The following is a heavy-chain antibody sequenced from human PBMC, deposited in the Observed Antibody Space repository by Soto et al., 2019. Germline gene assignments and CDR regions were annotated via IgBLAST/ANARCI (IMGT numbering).Heavy chain of an antibody. J-gene: IGHJ4*02. CDR3: ARWGYSGSYYFDY. CDR2: IYYTGGT. D-gene: IGHD2-15*01. CDR1: GDSISSTNW. V-gene: IGHV4-4*02. Sequence: QVQLQESGPGLVAPSGTLSLTCDVSGDSISSTNWWSWVRQPPGKGLEWSGEIYYTGGTNYNPSLKSRVTISVDKSKNQFALKLTSVTDADTAAYYCARWGYSGSYYFDYWGQGTLVTVSS.